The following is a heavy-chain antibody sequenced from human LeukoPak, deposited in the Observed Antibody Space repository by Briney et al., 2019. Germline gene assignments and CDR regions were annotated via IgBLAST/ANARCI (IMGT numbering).Heavy chain of an antibody. CDR1: GFTFRSYS. CDR3: VREDSSEDY. V-gene: IGHV3-48*01. CDR2: ISSSSSTI. D-gene: IGHD6-25*01. J-gene: IGHJ4*02. Sequence: GGSLRLSCAASGFTFRSYSMNWVRQAPGKGLEWVSYISSSSSTIYYADSVKGRFTISRDNAKNSLYLQVTRLRADDTAVYYCVREDSSEDYWGQGTLVTVSS.